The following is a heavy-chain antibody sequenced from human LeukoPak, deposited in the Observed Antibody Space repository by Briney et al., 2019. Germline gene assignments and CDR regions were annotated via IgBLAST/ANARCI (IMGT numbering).Heavy chain of an antibody. CDR2: ISFNGGSA. Sequence: GGSLRLSCAVSGFIFSVYAMHWVRQAPGKGLEYVAAISFNGGSAYYANSVEGRFTISRDDSKNTLYLQMGSLRVEDTALYYCTSLDGGPGWGQGTLVTVSS. V-gene: IGHV3-64*01. D-gene: IGHD2-15*01. J-gene: IGHJ4*02. CDR3: TSLDGGPG. CDR1: GFIFSVYA.